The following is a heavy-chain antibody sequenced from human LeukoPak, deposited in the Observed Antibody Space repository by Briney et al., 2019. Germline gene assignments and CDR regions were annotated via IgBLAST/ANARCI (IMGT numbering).Heavy chain of an antibody. V-gene: IGHV1-8*01. J-gene: IGHJ4*02. CDR2: MNPNSGNT. D-gene: IGHD4-17*01. Sequence: ASVTVSCKASGYTFTSYDINWVRQPTAQGLEWVGWMNPNSGNTGYAQTFQGRVTITRKTAISKAYLELRSSSSEDTAVYYCARVGYDYGVSPDYWGQGTLVTVSS. CDR3: ARVGYDYGVSPDY. CDR1: GYTFTSYD.